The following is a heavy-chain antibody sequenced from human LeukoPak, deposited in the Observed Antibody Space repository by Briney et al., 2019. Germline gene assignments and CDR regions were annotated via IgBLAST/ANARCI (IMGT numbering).Heavy chain of an antibody. CDR2: ISSSSSYI. D-gene: IGHD3-22*01. CDR1: GFTFSSYS. J-gene: IGHJ5*02. Sequence: GGSLRLSCAASGFTFSSYSMNWVRQAPGKGLEWVSSISSSSSYIYYADSVKGRFTISRDNAKNSLYLQMNSLRAEDTAVYYCARDPLVGYYYDGSGYYWPWGQGTLVTVSS. CDR3: ARDPLVGYYYDGSGYYWP. V-gene: IGHV3-21*01.